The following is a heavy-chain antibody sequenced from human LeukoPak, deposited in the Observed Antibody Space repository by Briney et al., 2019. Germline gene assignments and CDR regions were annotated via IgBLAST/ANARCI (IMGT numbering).Heavy chain of an antibody. CDR3: AREVAIGRAAMEGLLH. CDR1: GYTFTTYA. V-gene: IGHV7-4-1*02. CDR2: TNTNTGNP. J-gene: IGHJ4*02. D-gene: IGHD5-18*01. Sequence: ASVKVSCKASGYTFTTYAMNWVRQAPGQGLEWMGWTNTNTGNPAYAQGFTVRFVFSLDTSVSTAYLQISSLKADDTAVYYCAREVAIGRAAMEGLLHWGQGTLVTVSS.